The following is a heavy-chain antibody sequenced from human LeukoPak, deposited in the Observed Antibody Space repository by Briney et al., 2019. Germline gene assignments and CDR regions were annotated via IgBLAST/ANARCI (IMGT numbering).Heavy chain of an antibody. CDR2: ISGSGGST. V-gene: IGHV3-23*01. CDR1: GFTFSSYA. D-gene: IGHD2-8*01. CDR3: AKNQIKGVYFDY. J-gene: IGHJ4*02. Sequence: PGGSLRLSCAASGFTFSSYAMSWVRQAPGKWLEWVSAISGSGGSTYYADSVKGRFTISRDNSKNTLYLQMNSLRAEDTAVYYCAKNQIKGVYFDYWGQGTLVTVSS.